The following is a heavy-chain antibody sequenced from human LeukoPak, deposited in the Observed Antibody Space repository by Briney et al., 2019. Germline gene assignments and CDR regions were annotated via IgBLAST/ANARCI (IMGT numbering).Heavy chain of an antibody. CDR3: TRDPEALDY. Sequence: GGSLRLSCAASGFTFSSYAMSWVRQAPGKGLEWVSAISGSGGSTYYADSVKGRFTISRDNAKNSLYLQMNSLRDEDTAVYYCTRDPEALDYWGQGTVVTVSS. CDR1: GFTFSSYA. J-gene: IGHJ4*02. CDR2: ISGSGGST. V-gene: IGHV3-23*01.